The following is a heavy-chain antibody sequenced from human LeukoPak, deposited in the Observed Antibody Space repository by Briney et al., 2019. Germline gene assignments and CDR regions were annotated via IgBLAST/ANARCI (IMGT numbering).Heavy chain of an antibody. J-gene: IGHJ4*02. D-gene: IGHD1-14*01. CDR3: AKPARTDYADY. Sequence: GGSLRLSCAASGFTFSTYEMHWVRQAPGKGLEWVSSISGSGGNTYYADSVKGRFTISRDNSKNILYLQMNSLRAEDTAVYYCAKPARTDYADYWGQGTLVTVSS. V-gene: IGHV3-23*01. CDR1: GFTFSTYE. CDR2: ISGSGGNT.